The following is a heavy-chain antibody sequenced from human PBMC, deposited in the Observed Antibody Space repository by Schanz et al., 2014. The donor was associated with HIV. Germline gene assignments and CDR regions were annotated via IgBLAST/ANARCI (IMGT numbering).Heavy chain of an antibody. D-gene: IGHD6-19*01. Sequence: EVQLMESGGGSVQPGGSLRLSCAVSGSWFSDHWMSWLRQVPGEGLEWVAKIKEDGSETYYVGSVTGRFTISRDNTKKSLYLQMDSLTAEDTAVYYCARRQWVAPDYWGQGTLVTVSS. CDR2: IKEDGSET. CDR3: ARRQWVAPDY. J-gene: IGHJ4*02. CDR1: GSWFSDHW. V-gene: IGHV3-7*01.